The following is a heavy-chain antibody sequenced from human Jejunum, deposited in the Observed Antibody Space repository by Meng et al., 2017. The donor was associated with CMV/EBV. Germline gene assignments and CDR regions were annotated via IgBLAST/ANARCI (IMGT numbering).Heavy chain of an antibody. CDR3: APGFRSWSGSFSS. CDR2: ISHTGGT. CDR1: GESLSAYY. V-gene: IGHV4-34*01. J-gene: IGHJ4*02. D-gene: IGHD1-26*01. Sequence: QVQLQQWGAGRLKPSXXLSLTCAVSGESLSAYYWSWIRQSPGKGLEWIGEISHTGGTNYNPPLKSRVTISLDTSKNQFSLEMRSVTAADTAVYYCAPGFRSWSGSFSSGGQGTLVTVSS.